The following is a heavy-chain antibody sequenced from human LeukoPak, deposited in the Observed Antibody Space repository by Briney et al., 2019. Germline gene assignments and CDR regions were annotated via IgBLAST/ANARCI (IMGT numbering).Heavy chain of an antibody. Sequence: SHTLSLTCTDSGGSISSGGYYWSWIRPHPGKGLEWIGYIYYSGSTYYNPSLKSRVTISVDTSKNQFSLKLSSVTAADTAVYYCARDSGDWFDPWGQGTLVTVSS. CDR3: ARDSGDWFDP. V-gene: IGHV4-31*03. J-gene: IGHJ5*02. CDR1: GGSISSGGYY. CDR2: IYYSGST.